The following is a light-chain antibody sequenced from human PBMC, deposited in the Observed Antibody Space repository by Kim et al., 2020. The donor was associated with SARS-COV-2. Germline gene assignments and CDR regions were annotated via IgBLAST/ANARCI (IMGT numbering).Light chain of an antibody. CDR2: GTS. CDR3: QQYGSTPPYT. V-gene: IGKV3-20*01. Sequence: PGESATHSCRDSQSVSSSCLAWYQQKPGHAPRLLIYGTSSRSTGIPDSFSGSGSGTDFTLTISRVEPEDFAVYYCQQYGSTPPYTFGQGTKLEI. J-gene: IGKJ2*01. CDR1: QSVSSSC.